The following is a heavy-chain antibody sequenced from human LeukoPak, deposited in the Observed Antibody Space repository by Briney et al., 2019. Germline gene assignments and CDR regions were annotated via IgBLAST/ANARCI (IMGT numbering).Heavy chain of an antibody. D-gene: IGHD1-26*01. CDR1: GVSISNNYYY. CDR2: IYNSGST. CDR3: ARHAIYSGDYSFWFDP. V-gene: IGHV4-61*05. J-gene: IGHJ5*02. Sequence: PSETLSLTCTVSGVSISNNYYYWAWIRQPPGKGLEWIAYIYNSGSTNYNPSLKSRVTISVDTPKNQVSLRLSSVTAADTAVYYCARHAIYSGDYSFWFDPWGLGTLVTVSS.